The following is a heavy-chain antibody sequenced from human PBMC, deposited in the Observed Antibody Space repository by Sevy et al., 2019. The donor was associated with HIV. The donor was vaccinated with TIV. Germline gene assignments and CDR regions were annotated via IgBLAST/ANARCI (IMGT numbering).Heavy chain of an antibody. J-gene: IGHJ6*02. D-gene: IGHD3-10*01. V-gene: IGHV3-7*01. CDR1: GFTFRNFW. CDR2: IRQDGSEK. CDR3: AKSYFGSGTSYGMDL. Sequence: GGCLRLSCAVSGFTFRNFWMSWVRQAPGKGLVWVANIRQDGSEKYYVDSVRGRFTISRDNAKNSLFLQLNSLRADDTAIYYCAKSYFGSGTSYGMDLWGRGTTVTVSS.